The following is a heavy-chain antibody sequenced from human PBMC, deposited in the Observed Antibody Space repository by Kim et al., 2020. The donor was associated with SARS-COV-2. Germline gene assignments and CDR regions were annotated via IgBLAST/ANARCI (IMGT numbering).Heavy chain of an antibody. CDR1: GYTFTSYA. J-gene: IGHJ6*02. CDR3: ARDRYYDFWSGYYTGHYYGMDV. V-gene: IGHV1-3*01. CDR2: INAGNGNT. Sequence: ASVKVSCKASGYTFTSYAMHWVRQAPGQRLEWMGWINAGNGNTKYSQKFQGRVTITRDTSASTAYMELSSLRSEDTAVYYCARDRYYDFWSGYYTGHYYGMDVWGQGTTVTVSS. D-gene: IGHD3-3*01.